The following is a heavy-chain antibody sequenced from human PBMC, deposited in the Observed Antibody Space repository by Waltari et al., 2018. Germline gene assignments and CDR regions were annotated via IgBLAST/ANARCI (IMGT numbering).Heavy chain of an antibody. CDR3: ARDLSVWSGYYGGWFDP. CDR2: INSDGSNI. V-gene: IGHV3-74*01. J-gene: IGHJ5*02. CDR1: GFTFNSYW. Sequence: EVQLVESGGGLVQPGGSVRLSCAASGFTFNSYWMHWVRQATGKGLVWVSRINSDGSNIRYADSVKGRFTISRDNAKNTLYLQMNSLRAEDTAVYYCARDLSVWSGYYGGWFDPWGQGTLVTVSS. D-gene: IGHD3-3*01.